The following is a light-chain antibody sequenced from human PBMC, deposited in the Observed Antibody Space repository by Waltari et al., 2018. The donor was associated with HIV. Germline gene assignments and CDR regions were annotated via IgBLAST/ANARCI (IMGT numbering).Light chain of an antibody. CDR3: QRRSNWPPIP. Sequence: EIVLTQSPATLSLSPGERATLSCRSSQSVSNSLIWYQQKLGQAPGLLIYDASNRATGVPARFSVSGSGTDFTLTISGLEPEDFAVYYCQRRSNWPPIPFGGGTKVEIK. CDR1: QSVSNS. CDR2: DAS. V-gene: IGKV3-11*01. J-gene: IGKJ4*01.